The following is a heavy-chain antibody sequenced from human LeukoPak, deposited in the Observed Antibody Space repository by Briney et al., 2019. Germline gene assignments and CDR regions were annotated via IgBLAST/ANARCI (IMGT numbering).Heavy chain of an antibody. D-gene: IGHD4-17*01. CDR2: ISSSSSYI. Sequence: GGSLRLSCADSGFTFSSYSMNWVRQAPGKGLEWVSSISSSSSYIYYADSVKGRFTISRDNAKNSLYLQMNSLRAEDTAVYYCARDTVTRGYYYYYGMDVWGQGTTVTVSS. V-gene: IGHV3-21*01. J-gene: IGHJ6*02. CDR1: GFTFSSYS. CDR3: ARDTVTRGYYYYYGMDV.